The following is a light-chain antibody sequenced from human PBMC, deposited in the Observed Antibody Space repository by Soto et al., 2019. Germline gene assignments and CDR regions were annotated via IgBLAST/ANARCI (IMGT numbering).Light chain of an antibody. Sequence: GDRVTITCQATQDISNYLNWYQQKPGKAPKLLIYDASNLETGVPSRFSGSGSGTDFTFTISSLQPEDIATYYCQQYDNLPRTTFGGGTKVEIK. CDR2: DAS. J-gene: IGKJ4*01. CDR1: QDISNY. V-gene: IGKV1-33*01. CDR3: QQYDNLPRTT.